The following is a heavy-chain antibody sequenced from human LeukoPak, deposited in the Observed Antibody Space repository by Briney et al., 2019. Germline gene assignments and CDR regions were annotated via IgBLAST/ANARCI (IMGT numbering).Heavy chain of an antibody. CDR2: ISAYNGNT. J-gene: IGHJ6*03. V-gene: IGHV1-18*01. D-gene: IGHD2-21*02. CDR3: ARAYCGGDCYPHYYYYYYMDV. CDR1: GYTFTSYG. Sequence: ASVKVSCKASGYTFTSYGISWVRQAPGQGLEWMGWISAYNGNTNYAQKLQGRVTMTTDTSTSTAYMELRSLRSDDTAVYYCARAYCGGDCYPHYYYYYYMDVWGKGTTVTISS.